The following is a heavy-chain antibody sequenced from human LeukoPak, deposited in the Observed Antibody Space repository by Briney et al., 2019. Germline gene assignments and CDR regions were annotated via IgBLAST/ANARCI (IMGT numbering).Heavy chain of an antibody. CDR3: ARDRYYMDV. V-gene: IGHV4-59*01. CDR2: IYYSGST. J-gene: IGHJ6*03. CDR1: GGSISSYY. Sequence: PSGTLSLTCTVSGGSISSYYWSWIRQPPGKGLEWIGYIYYSGSTNYNPSLKSRVTISVDTSKNRFSLKLSSVTAADTAVYYCARDRYYMDVWGKGTTVTVSS.